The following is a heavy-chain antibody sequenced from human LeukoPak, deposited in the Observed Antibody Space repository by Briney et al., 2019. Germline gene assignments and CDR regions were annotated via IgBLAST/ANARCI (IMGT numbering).Heavy chain of an antibody. V-gene: IGHV3-30*04. CDR2: ISYDGSNK. J-gene: IGHJ4*02. D-gene: IGHD3-9*01. Sequence: GGSLRLSCAASGFTFSSFEMNWVRQAPGKGLEWVAVISYDGSNKYYADSVKGRFTISRDNSKNTLYLQMNSLRAEDTAVYYCARRTNYDILTGYDPPDYWGQGTLVTVSS. CDR1: GFTFSSFE. CDR3: ARRTNYDILTGYDPPDY.